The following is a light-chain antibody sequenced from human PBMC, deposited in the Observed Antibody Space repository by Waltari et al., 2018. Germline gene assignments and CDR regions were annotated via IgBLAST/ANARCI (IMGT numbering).Light chain of an antibody. CDR2: GKN. Sequence: SSELSQDPAVSVALGQTVRITCQGDILSLYYASWCRQKPGPSPVLLIYGKNNRPSGIPDRFSGSSSGNTASSTISGARAEDEGDYYCNTREISGDVVFGGGTKLTVL. V-gene: IGLV3-19*01. J-gene: IGLJ2*01. CDR3: NTREISGDVV. CDR1: ILSLYY.